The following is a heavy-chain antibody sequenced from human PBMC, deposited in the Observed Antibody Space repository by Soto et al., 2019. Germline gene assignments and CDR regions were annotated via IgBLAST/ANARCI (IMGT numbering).Heavy chain of an antibody. CDR3: ATRRYDFWSGYYDRAALDY. D-gene: IGHD3-3*01. CDR2: IKQDGSEK. V-gene: IGHV3-7*01. Sequence: EVQLVESGGGLVQPGGSLRLSCAASGFTFSSYWMSWVRQAPGKGLEWVANIKQDGSEKYYVDSVKGRFTISRDNAKNSLYLQLNSLRAEDTAVYYCATRRYDFWSGYYDRAALDYWGQGTLVTVSS. J-gene: IGHJ4*02. CDR1: GFTFSSYW.